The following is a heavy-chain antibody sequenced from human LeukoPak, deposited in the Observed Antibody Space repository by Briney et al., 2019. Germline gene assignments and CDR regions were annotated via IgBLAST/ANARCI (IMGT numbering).Heavy chain of an antibody. CDR3: ARQIALVRSGAFDI. CDR2: IYYSGST. D-gene: IGHD3-10*01. V-gene: IGHV4-59*08. J-gene: IGHJ3*02. Sequence: SETLSLTCTVSGGSISSYYWSWIRQPPGKGLERIGYIYYSGSTNYNPSLKSRVTISVDTSKNQFSLKLSSVTAADAAVYYCARQIALVRSGAFDIWGQGTMVTVSS. CDR1: GGSISSYY.